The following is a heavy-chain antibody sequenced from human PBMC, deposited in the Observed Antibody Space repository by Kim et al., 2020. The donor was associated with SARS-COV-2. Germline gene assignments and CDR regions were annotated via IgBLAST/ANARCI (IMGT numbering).Heavy chain of an antibody. CDR2: MNPNSGNT. V-gene: IGHV1-8*01. D-gene: IGHD6-19*01. CDR1: GYTFTSYD. Sequence: ASVKVSCKASGYTFTSYDINWVRQATGQGLEWMGWMNPNSGNTGYAQKFQGRVTMTRNTSISTAYMELSSLRSEDTAVYYCVCQLKASYIAVAGRGYWGQGTLVTVSS. CDR3: VCQLKASYIAVAGRGY. J-gene: IGHJ4*02.